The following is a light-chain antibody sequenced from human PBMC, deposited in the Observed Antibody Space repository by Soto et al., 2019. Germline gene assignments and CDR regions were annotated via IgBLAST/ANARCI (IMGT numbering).Light chain of an antibody. J-gene: IGKJ1*01. V-gene: IGKV1-13*02. CDR1: QGISSA. CDR2: DAS. CDR3: QQFNSYLRT. Sequence: AIQLTQSPSSLSASVGDRVTITCRASQGISSALAWYQQKPGKPPKLLIYDASSLESGVPSRFSGSGSGTDFTLTISSLQPEDFATYYCQQFNSYLRTFGQGTRWISN.